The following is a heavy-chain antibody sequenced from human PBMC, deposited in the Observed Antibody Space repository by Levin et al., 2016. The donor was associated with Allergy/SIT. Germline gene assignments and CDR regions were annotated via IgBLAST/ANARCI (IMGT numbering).Heavy chain of an antibody. V-gene: IGHV3-49*03. CDR3: TKSWGSGWYEDY. J-gene: IGHJ4*02. Sequence: GGSLRLSCTASGFTFGDYALSWFRQAPGKGLEWVGFIRSKTYGGTTDYAASVKGRFTISRDDSKSIAYLQMNSLKTEDTGQYYCTKSWGSGWYEDYWGQGTLVTVSS. CDR2: IRSKTYGGTT. CDR1: GFTFGDYA. D-gene: IGHD6-19*01.